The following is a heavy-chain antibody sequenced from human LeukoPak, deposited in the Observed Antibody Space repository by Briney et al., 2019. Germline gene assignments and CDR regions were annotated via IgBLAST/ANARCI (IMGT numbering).Heavy chain of an antibody. J-gene: IGHJ4*02. Sequence: GASVKVSCKASGGTFSSYAISWVRQAPGQGLEWMGGIIPIFGTANYAQKFQGRVTITADESTSTAYMELSSLRSEDTAVYYCARVPHDYSNYYYFDYWGQGTLVTV. CDR2: IIPIFGTA. V-gene: IGHV1-69*13. CDR1: GGTFSSYA. CDR3: ARVPHDYSNYYYFDY. D-gene: IGHD4-11*01.